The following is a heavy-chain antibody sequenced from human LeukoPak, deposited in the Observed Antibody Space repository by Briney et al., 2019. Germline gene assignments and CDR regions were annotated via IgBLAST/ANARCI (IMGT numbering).Heavy chain of an antibody. CDR1: GYTFINHD. J-gene: IGHJ4*02. CDR2: ISAYNGNT. D-gene: IGHD3-22*01. CDR3: AKDMWGTMIVVVVDY. V-gene: IGHV1-18*01. Sequence: ASVKVSCKGYGYTFINHDIDWVRQAAGQGLEWMGWISAYNGNTNYAQKLQGRVTMTTDTSTSTAYMELRSLRSDDTALYYCAKDMWGTMIVVVVDYWGQGTLVTVPS.